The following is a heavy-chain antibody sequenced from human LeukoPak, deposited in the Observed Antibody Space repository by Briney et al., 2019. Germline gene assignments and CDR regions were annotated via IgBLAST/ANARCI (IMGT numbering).Heavy chain of an antibody. D-gene: IGHD6-19*01. CDR1: GFIFSSYA. Sequence: QAGGSLRLSCAASGFIFSSYAMHWVRQAPGKGLEWVAVISYDGSKKYYADSVKGRFTISRDNSKNTLYLQMNSLRAEDTAVYYCARIQVTGIAVAGTLDYWGQGTLVTVSS. V-gene: IGHV3-30-3*01. J-gene: IGHJ4*02. CDR3: ARIQVTGIAVAGTLDY. CDR2: ISYDGSKK.